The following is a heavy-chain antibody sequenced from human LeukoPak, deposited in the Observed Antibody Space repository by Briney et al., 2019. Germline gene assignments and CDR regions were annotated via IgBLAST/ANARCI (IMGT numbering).Heavy chain of an antibody. D-gene: IGHD5-12*01. Sequence: AAVKDSSKASGYTFTSSGISWGRPAPGEGLEWMGWISDYNGNTNYAQKFQGRVTMTTDTSTSTAYMEMRSLRCDDTAGYYCARDIGYSRYDFGGYRAHLDAFDIWGQGTMVTVSS. J-gene: IGHJ3*02. CDR1: GYTFTSSG. CDR3: ARDIGYSRYDFGGYRAHLDAFDI. CDR2: ISDYNGNT. V-gene: IGHV1-18*01.